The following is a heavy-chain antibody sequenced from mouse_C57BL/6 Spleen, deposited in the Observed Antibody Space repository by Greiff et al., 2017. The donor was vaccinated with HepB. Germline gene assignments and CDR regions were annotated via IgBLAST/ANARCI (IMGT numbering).Heavy chain of an antibody. CDR1: GYAFSSYW. Sequence: VKLQESGAELVKPGASVKISCKASGYAFSSYWMNWVKQRPGKGLEWIGQIYPGDGDTNYNGKFKGKATLTADKSSSTAYMQLSSLTSEDSAVYFCARSFTTVVARAMDYWGQGTSVTVSS. CDR3: ARSFTTVVARAMDY. D-gene: IGHD1-1*01. CDR2: IYPGDGDT. J-gene: IGHJ4*01. V-gene: IGHV1-80*01.